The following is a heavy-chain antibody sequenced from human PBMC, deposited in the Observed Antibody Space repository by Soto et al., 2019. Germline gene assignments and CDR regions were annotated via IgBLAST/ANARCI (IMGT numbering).Heavy chain of an antibody. CDR1: GFTFSNAW. V-gene: IGHV3-15*07. CDR3: TTLMVGLITFGGVIVDFDY. CDR2: IKSKTDGGTT. J-gene: IGHJ4*02. D-gene: IGHD3-16*02. Sequence: PGGSLRLSCAASGFTFSNAWMNWVRQAPGKGLEWVGRIKSKTDGGTTDYAAPVKGRFTISRDDSKNTLYLQMNSLKTEDTAVYYCTTLMVGLITFGGVIVDFDYWGQGTLVTVSS.